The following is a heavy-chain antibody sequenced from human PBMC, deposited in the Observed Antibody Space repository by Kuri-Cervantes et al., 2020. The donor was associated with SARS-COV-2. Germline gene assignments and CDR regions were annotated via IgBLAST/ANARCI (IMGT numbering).Heavy chain of an antibody. J-gene: IGHJ4*02. Sequence: GESLKISCAVSGFTFTSHAMHWVRQAPGKGLEWVALISYDGSNKYYADSVKGRFTISRDNSKNTLYLQMNSLRAEDTAVYYCAREGAYSSSWYKPFDYWGQGTLVTVSS. CDR3: AREGAYSSSWYKPFDY. CDR1: GFTFTSHA. D-gene: IGHD6-13*01. V-gene: IGHV3-30-3*01. CDR2: ISYDGSNK.